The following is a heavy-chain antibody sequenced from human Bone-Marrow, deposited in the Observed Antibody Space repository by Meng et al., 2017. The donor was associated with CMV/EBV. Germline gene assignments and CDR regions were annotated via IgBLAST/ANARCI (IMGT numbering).Heavy chain of an antibody. CDR2: INPNSGGT. V-gene: IGHV1-2*02. CDR3: ARQSGNPRVYYYYYGMDV. CDR1: GYTFTGYY. D-gene: IGHD1-26*01. J-gene: IGHJ6*02. Sequence: ASVKVSCKASGYTFTGYYMHWVRQAPGQGLEWMGWINPNSGGTNYAQKFQGRVTMTRDTSISTAYMELSRLRSDDTAVYYCARQSGNPRVYYYYYGMDVWGQGTTVTVSS.